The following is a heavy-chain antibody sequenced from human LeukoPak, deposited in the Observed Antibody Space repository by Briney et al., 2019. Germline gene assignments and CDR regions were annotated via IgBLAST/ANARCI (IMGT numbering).Heavy chain of an antibody. D-gene: IGHD3-3*01. Sequence: ASVKVSCKASGYTFTSYDINWVRQATGQGLEWMGWMNPNSGNTGYAQKFQGRVTMTRNTSISTAYMELSSLRSEDTAVYYCARDFSFDSEGFGDAFDIWGRGTMVTVSS. CDR1: GYTFTSYD. V-gene: IGHV1-8*01. CDR2: MNPNSGNT. J-gene: IGHJ3*02. CDR3: ARDFSFDSEGFGDAFDI.